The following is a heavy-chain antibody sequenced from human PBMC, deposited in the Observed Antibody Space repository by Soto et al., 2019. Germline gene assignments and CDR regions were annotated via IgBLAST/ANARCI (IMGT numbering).Heavy chain of an antibody. V-gene: IGHV4-4*07. CDR3: VASLAASGLNWLDP. D-gene: IGHD6-13*01. J-gene: IGHJ5*02. Sequence: PSETLSLTCIVSGGSISEKYWNWVRQPPGKGLEWIGLIFANGHTDYNPSLKSRVTMSVDASKNQFSLRLTSMTAADTAVYYCVASLAASGLNWLDPWGRGTRVTSPQ. CDR1: GGSISEKY. CDR2: IFANGHT.